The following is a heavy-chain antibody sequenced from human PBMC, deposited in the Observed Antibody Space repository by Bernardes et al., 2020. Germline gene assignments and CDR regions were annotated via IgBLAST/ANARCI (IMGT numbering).Heavy chain of an antibody. D-gene: IGHD1-1*01. Sequence: SETLSLTCAVYGGSFSGYYWSWIRQPPGQGLEWIGEINHSGSTNYNPSLKSRVTISVDTSKNQFSLKLSSVTAADTAVYYCATRNEVYLFDYWGQGTLVTVSS. CDR2: INHSGST. CDR3: ATRNEVYLFDY. CDR1: GGSFSGYY. J-gene: IGHJ4*02. V-gene: IGHV4-34*01.